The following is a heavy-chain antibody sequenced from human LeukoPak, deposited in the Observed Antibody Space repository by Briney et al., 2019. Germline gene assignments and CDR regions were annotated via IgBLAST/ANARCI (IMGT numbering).Heavy chain of an antibody. J-gene: IGHJ6*03. CDR2: IYYSGST. D-gene: IGHD6-13*01. Sequence: PSETLSLTCTVSGGSISSYYWSWIRQPPGKGLVWIGYIYYSGSTNYNPSLNSRVTISVDTSKNQFSLKLSSATAADTAVYYCARRSAAAAHYYYYYMDVWGKGTTVTVSS. V-gene: IGHV4-59*01. CDR3: ARRSAAAAHYYYYYMDV. CDR1: GGSISSYY.